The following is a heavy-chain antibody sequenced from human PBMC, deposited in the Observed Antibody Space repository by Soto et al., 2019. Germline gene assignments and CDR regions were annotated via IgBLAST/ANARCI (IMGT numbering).Heavy chain of an antibody. Sequence: PGGSLRLSCTASGFTFGDYAVSWVRQAPGKGLEWVGFIRSKAYGGTTEYAASVKGRFTISRDDSKSIAYLQMNSLKTEDTAVYYCTRGFLEWSLHYYYYGMDVWGQGTTVTVSS. CDR3: TRGFLEWSLHYYYYGMDV. CDR2: IRSKAYGGTT. CDR1: GFTFGDYA. D-gene: IGHD3-3*01. V-gene: IGHV3-49*04. J-gene: IGHJ6*02.